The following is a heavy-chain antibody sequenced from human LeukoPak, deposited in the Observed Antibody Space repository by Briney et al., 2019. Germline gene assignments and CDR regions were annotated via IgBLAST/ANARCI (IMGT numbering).Heavy chain of an antibody. CDR1: GFTFSSYA. CDR3: AKGIPGPRYFDWSYYYYYGMDV. V-gene: IGHV3-23*01. Sequence: GGSLRLSCAASGFTFSSYAMSWVRQAPGKGLEWVSAISGSGGSTYYADSVKGRFTISRDNSKNTLYLQMNSLRAEDTAVYYCAKGIPGPRYFDWSYYYYYGMDVWGQGTTVTVSS. CDR2: ISGSGGST. J-gene: IGHJ6*02. D-gene: IGHD3-9*01.